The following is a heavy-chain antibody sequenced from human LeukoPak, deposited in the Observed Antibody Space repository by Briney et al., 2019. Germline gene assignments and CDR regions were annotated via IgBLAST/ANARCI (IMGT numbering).Heavy chain of an antibody. V-gene: IGHV4-38-2*02. CDR3: ARGWASIAAAVDFDY. CDR2: IYHSGST. D-gene: IGHD6-13*01. CDR1: GDSLTSGYY. Sequence: SETLSLTCIVSGDSLTSGYYWGWIRQPPGKGLEWIGSIYHSGSTYYNPSLKSRVTISVDTSKNQFSLKLSSVTAADTAVYYCARGWASIAAAVDFDYWGQGTLVTVSS. J-gene: IGHJ4*02.